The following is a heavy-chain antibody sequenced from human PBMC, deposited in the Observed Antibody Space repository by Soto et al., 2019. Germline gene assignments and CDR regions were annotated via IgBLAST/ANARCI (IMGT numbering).Heavy chain of an antibody. CDR1: GFTFSSYE. CDR3: ARDPPYYYDSSGYYYPYYFDY. Sequence: GGSLRLACAASGFTFSSYEMKWVRQAPGKGLGWGSYISSSGSTIYYADAVKGRFTISRDNAKNSLYLQMNSLRAEDTAVYYCARDPPYYYDSSGYYYPYYFDYWGQGTLVTVSS. J-gene: IGHJ4*02. CDR2: ISSSGSTI. D-gene: IGHD3-22*01. V-gene: IGHV3-48*03.